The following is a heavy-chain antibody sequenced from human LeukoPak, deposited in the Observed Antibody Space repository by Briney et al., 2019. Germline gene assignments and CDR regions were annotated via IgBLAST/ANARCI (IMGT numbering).Heavy chain of an antibody. J-gene: IGHJ4*02. Sequence: TFSSYAMSWVRQAPGKGLEWIGSIYYSGSTYYNPSLKSRVTISVDTSKNQFSLKLSSVTAADTAVYYCARSITGYSSGWYYFDYWGQGTLVTVSS. D-gene: IGHD6-19*01. V-gene: IGHV4-39*01. CDR2: IYYSGST. CDR1: TFSSYA. CDR3: ARSITGYSSGWYYFDY.